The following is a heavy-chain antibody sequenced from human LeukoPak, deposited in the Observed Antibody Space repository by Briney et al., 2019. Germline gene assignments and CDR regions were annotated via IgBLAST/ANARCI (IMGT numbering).Heavy chain of an antibody. V-gene: IGHV4-4*07. J-gene: IGHJ4*02. CDR2: IYTSGST. D-gene: IGHD6-13*01. CDR1: GVSISSYY. Sequence: NPSETLSLTCTVSGVSISSYYWSWIRQPAGKGLEWIGRIYTSGSTNYNPSLKSRVTMSVDTSKNQFSLKLSSVTAADTAVYYCASSAGIAAALSFDYWGQGTLVTVSS. CDR3: ASSAGIAAALSFDY.